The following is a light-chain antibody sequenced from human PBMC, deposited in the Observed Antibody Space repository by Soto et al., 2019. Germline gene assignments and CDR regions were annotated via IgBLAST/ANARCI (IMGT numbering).Light chain of an antibody. V-gene: IGLV1-44*01. CDR2: SNN. CDR3: AAWDDSLNGHV. J-gene: IGLJ2*01. Sequence: QAVVTQPPSASGTPGQRVTISCSGSSSNIGSNTVNWYQQLPGTAPKLLIYSNNQRPSGVPDRCSGSKSGTSASLAISGLQSEDEADYYCAAWDDSLNGHVFGGGTKVTVL. CDR1: SSNIGSNT.